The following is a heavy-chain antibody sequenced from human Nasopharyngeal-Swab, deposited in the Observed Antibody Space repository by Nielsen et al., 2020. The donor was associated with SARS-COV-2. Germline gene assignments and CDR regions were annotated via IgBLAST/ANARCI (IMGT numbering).Heavy chain of an antibody. CDR2: MYPRDTDT. CDR3: ATAYNGNYYWDY. D-gene: IGHD1-7*01. J-gene: IGHJ4*02. Sequence: GESLKISCKGSGYSFSSYWIGWVRQMPGKGLEWMGIMYPRDTDTRYSPSFQGQVTISADKSISTAYLQWSSLKASDTAMYYCATAYNGNYYWDYWGQGTLVTVSS. CDR1: GYSFSSYW. V-gene: IGHV5-51*01.